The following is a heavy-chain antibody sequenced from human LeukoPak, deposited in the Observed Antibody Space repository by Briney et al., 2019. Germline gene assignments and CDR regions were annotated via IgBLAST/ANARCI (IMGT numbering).Heavy chain of an antibody. CDR2: MSSDGNAM. CDR3: VRESEYYFDHSASFDY. V-gene: IGHV3-30-3*01. J-gene: IGHJ4*02. CDR1: GFTYTAYL. D-gene: IGHD3-22*01. Sequence: GRSLRLSCAASGFTYTAYLIHWVRQGPGKGLEWVAVMSSDGNAMFYADSVKGRFTISRDNSKNTLYLQMNSLRAEDTAVYYCVRESEYYFDHSASFDYWGQGTLVTVSS.